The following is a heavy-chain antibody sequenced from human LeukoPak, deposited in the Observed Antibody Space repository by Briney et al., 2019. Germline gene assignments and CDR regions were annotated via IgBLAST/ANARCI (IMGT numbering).Heavy chain of an antibody. CDR2: MSYDGSNK. J-gene: IGHJ1*01. CDR3: AKDWSIAAAGSYFQH. V-gene: IGHV3-30*18. D-gene: IGHD6-13*01. CDR1: GFTFSSYG. Sequence: GGSLRLSCAASGFTFSSYGMHWVRQAPGKGLEWVAVMSYDGSNKYYADSVKGRFTIPRDNSKNTLYLQMNSLRAEDTAVYYCAKDWSIAAAGSYFQHWGQGTLVTVSS.